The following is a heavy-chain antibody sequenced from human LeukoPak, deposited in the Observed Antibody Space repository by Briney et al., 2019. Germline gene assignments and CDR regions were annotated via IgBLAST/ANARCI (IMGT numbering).Heavy chain of an antibody. Sequence: PSETLSLTCTVSGASISSSTYYCGWIRQPPGKGLEWIGNIYYSGSTYYNPSLKSRITISVDTSKNQFSLKLSSVTAADTAVYYCARVSTVVTPVDYWGQGTLVTVSS. J-gene: IGHJ4*02. CDR1: GASISSSTYY. D-gene: IGHD4-23*01. CDR3: ARVSTVVTPVDY. V-gene: IGHV4-39*07. CDR2: IYYSGST.